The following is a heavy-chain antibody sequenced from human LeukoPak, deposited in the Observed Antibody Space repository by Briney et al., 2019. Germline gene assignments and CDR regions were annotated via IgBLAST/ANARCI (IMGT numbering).Heavy chain of an antibody. D-gene: IGHD3-9*01. V-gene: IGHV4-61*02. J-gene: IGHJ4*02. CDR2: IYTSGST. Sequence: PSETLSLTCTVSGGSISSGSYYWSWIRQPAGKGLEWIGRIYTSGSTNYNPSLKSRVTISVDTSKNQFSLKLSSVTAADTAVYYCARQTSEARYFDWLDSGAQGYYFDYWGQGTLVTASS. CDR1: GGSISSGSYY. CDR3: ARQTSEARYFDWLDSGAQGYYFDY.